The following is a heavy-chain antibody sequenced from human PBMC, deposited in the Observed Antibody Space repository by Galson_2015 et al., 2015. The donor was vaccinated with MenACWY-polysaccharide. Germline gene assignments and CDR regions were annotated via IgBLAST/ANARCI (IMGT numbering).Heavy chain of an antibody. Sequence: SEALSLTCRVSHASVSSSYWSWIRQSADKGLAYLGRIHATGSTAYNPSFRSRVAMSVDLPRNQLSLRLVSVTPSDTAIYYCARRSLDNWYFDLWGRGTLVIVSS. D-gene: IGHD1-1*01. CDR1: HASVSSSY. CDR2: IHATGST. J-gene: IGHJ2*01. V-gene: IGHV4-4*07. CDR3: ARRSLDNWYFDL.